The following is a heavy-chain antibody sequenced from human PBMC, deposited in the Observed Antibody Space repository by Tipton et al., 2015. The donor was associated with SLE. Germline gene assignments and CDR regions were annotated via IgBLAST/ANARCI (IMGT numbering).Heavy chain of an antibody. J-gene: IGHJ5*01. D-gene: IGHD1-26*01. CDR1: GASLNSGSYS. CDR2: IDSSGNT. V-gene: IGHV4-61*09. CDR3: ARETGTYYSTWFDS. Sequence: TLSLTCSVSGASLNSGSYSWHWIRQPSGQAVQWLGHIDSSGNTYYNPSLRSRVSISVDVSRNQFSLTLNSLTAADTATYSCARETGTYYSTWFDSWGQGTLVTVSS.